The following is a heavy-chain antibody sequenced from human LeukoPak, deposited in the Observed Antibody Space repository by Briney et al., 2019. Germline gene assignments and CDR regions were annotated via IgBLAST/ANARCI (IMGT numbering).Heavy chain of an antibody. Sequence: SVKVSCKDSGGTFSSYAISWVRQAPGQGLEWMGGIIALFGTANYAQKFQGRLTITADESTSTAYMELSSLRSEDTAVYYCARIRDGYNSYFFYGMGVWGQGTTVTVSS. CDR1: GGTFSSYA. CDR2: IIALFGTA. V-gene: IGHV1-69*13. CDR3: ARIRDGYNSYFFYGMGV. J-gene: IGHJ6*02. D-gene: IGHD5-24*01.